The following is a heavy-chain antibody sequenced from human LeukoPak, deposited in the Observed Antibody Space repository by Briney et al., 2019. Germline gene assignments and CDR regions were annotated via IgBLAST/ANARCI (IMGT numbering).Heavy chain of an antibody. CDR1: GYTFTGYY. CDR3: ATALRSPQPQYYDFWSGYYYLSHHYGMDV. CDR2: INPNSGGT. V-gene: IGHV1-2*02. D-gene: IGHD3-3*01. Sequence: ASVKVSCKASGYTFTGYYMHWVRQAPGQGLEWMGWINPNSGGTNYAQKFQGRVTMTRDTSISTAYMELSSLRSEDTAVYYCATALRSPQPQYYDFWSGYYYLSHHYGMDVWGQGTTVTVSS. J-gene: IGHJ6*02.